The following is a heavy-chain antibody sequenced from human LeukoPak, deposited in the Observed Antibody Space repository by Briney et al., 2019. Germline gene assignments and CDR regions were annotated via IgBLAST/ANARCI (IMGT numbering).Heavy chain of an antibody. Sequence: GASVKVSCKASGGSFGDFAIIWVRQAPGHGLEWMGRSVPMSDTKDYAQKFQGRVTFTTDESTTTAHMELSNLSPEDTAVYFCAATSIIFNWFDPWGQGTLVTVSS. D-gene: IGHD1-14*01. V-gene: IGHV1-69*05. CDR1: GGSFGDFA. CDR2: SVPMSDTK. J-gene: IGHJ5*02. CDR3: AATSIIFNWFDP.